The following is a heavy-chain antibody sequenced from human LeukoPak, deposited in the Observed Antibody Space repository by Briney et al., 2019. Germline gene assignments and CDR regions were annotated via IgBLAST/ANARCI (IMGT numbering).Heavy chain of an antibody. D-gene: IGHD3-16*01. CDR2: INPSGGST. CDR1: GYTFTSYY. CDR3: ASGKFFGGDQYYFDN. Sequence: ASVKVSCKASGYTFTSYYMHWVRQAPGQGLEWMGIINPSGGSTSYAQKFQGRVTMTRDTSISTAYMELSTLRSDDTAVYYCASGKFFGGDQYYFDNWGQGTLVTVSS. V-gene: IGHV1-46*01. J-gene: IGHJ4*02.